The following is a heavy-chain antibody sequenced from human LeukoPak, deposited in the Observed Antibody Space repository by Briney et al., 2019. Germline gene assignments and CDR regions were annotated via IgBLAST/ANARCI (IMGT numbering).Heavy chain of an antibody. J-gene: IGHJ5*02. CDR1: GYSISSGYF. CDR3: ARDLGLTISANWFDP. V-gene: IGHV4-38-2*02. D-gene: IGHD3-9*01. CDR2: VYHTGAT. Sequence: SETLSLTCGVSGYSISSGYFWGWIRQPPGKGLEWMGSVYHTGATYYNPSLRSPVTISVDTSKNQFSLELNSVTAADTAVYYCARDLGLTISANWFDPWGQGTLVTVSS.